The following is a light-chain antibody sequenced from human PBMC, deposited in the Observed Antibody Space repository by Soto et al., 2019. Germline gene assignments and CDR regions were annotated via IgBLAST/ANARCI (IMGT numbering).Light chain of an antibody. CDR3: QAWDSDSAWARYV. CDR1: KLGDKY. Sequence: SYELTQPPSVSVSPGQTASITCSGDKLGDKYVCWYQQKPGQSPVLVIYQDSKRPSGIHERFSGSNSGNTATLTISGTQAMDEADYYCQAWDSDSAWARYVFGTGTKLTVL. J-gene: IGLJ1*01. CDR2: QDS. V-gene: IGLV3-1*01.